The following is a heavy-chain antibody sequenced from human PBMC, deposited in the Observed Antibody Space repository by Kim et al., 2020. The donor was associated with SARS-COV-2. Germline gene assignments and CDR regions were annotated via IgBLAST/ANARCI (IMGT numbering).Heavy chain of an antibody. CDR3: ARDPPGQWLVEKTDY. V-gene: IGHV3-30*04. CDR2: ISYDGSNK. J-gene: IGHJ4*02. D-gene: IGHD6-19*01. Sequence: GGSLRLSCAASGFTFSSYAMHWVRQAPGKGLEWVAVISYDGSNKYYADSVKGRFTISRDNSKNTLYLQMNSMRAEERAVYYCARDPPGQWLVEKTDYWGQGTLVTVTS. CDR1: GFTFSSYA.